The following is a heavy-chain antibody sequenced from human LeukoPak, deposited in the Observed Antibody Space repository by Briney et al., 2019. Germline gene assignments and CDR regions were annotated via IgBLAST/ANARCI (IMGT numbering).Heavy chain of an antibody. Sequence: SQTLSLTCTVSSGSISSGSCYWSWIRQPAGKGLEWIGHIYTSGNSHYNPSLKTRVTISLDTSKNQFSLKLSSVTAADTAVYYCARNRGSSNWSDAFDIWGQGTMVTLSS. V-gene: IGHV4-61*09. D-gene: IGHD6-13*01. J-gene: IGHJ3*02. CDR1: SGSISSGSCY. CDR3: ARNRGSSNWSDAFDI. CDR2: IYTSGNS.